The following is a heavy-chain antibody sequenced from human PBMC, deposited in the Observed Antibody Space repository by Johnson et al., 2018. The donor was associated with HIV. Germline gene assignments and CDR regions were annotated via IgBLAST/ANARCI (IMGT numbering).Heavy chain of an antibody. V-gene: IGHV3-30*18. CDR1: GFIFSSYG. CDR3: AKDGVLSSGGQTTLDI. CDR2: ISYDGSNT. Sequence: QVQLVESGGGVVQPGRSLRLSCAASGFIFSSYGMHWVRQAPGKGLEWVAVISYDGSNTYYADSVKGRFTISRDNSKNTLYMQMKSLRAEDTAVYYCAKDGVLSSGGQTTLDIWGQGTMVTVSS. D-gene: IGHD6-19*01. J-gene: IGHJ3*02.